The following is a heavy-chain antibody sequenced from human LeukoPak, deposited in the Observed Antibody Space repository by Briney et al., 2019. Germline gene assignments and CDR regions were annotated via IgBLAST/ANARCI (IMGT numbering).Heavy chain of an antibody. D-gene: IGHD2/OR15-2a*01. CDR1: GFTFDDYG. J-gene: IGHJ4*02. V-gene: IGHV3-20*04. CDR2: INWNGGST. Sequence: TGGSLRLSCAASGFTFDDYGMSWVRQAPGKGLEWVSSINWNGGSTGYADSVKGRFTISRDNAKNSLYLQMNSLRAEDTAVYYCARDLSTNEIDYWGQGTLVTVSS. CDR3: ARDLSTNEIDY.